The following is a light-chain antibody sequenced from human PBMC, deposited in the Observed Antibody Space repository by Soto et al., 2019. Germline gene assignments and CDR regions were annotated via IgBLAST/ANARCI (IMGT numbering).Light chain of an antibody. CDR1: SSSIGADSD. CDR3: QSLDKSLDVYV. Sequence: QSVVPQPPPSSGAPRPTDTISCTGISSSIGADSDVHWYQQIPGTAPQLLIYDNTNRPSGVPDRFSGSKSGTSASLAITGLQAEDEADYYCQSLDKSLDVYVFGTRTKVTVL. CDR2: DNT. J-gene: IGLJ1*01. V-gene: IGLV1-40*01.